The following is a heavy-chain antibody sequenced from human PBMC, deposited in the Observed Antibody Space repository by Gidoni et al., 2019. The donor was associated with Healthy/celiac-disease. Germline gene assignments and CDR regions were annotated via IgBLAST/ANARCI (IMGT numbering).Heavy chain of an antibody. D-gene: IGHD4-17*01. J-gene: IGHJ4*02. CDR3: ARGSRGTVTTGGRDYFDY. V-gene: IGHV4-34*01. CDR2: INHSGST. Sequence: QVQLQQWRAGLLQHSETLSPTCAVYGGSFSGYYWSWIRQPPGKGLEWIGEINHSGSTNYNPSLKSRVTISVDTSKNQSSLKLSSVTAADTAVYYCARGSRGTVTTGGRDYFDYWGQGTLVTVSS. CDR1: GGSFSGYY.